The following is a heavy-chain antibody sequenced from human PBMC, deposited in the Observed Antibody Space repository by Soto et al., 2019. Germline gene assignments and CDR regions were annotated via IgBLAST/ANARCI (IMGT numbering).Heavy chain of an antibody. J-gene: IGHJ5*01. CDR3: ARGRYCLTGRCFPNWFDS. V-gene: IGHV4-30-4*01. Sequence: PSETLSLTCSVSGDSISNLDYFWAWIRQPPGQALEYIGYIYKSATTYYNPSFESRVAISVDTSKSQFSLNVTSVTAADTAVYFCARGRYCLTGRCFPNWFDSWGQLALVTVSS. CDR1: GDSISNLDYF. CDR2: IYKSATT. D-gene: IGHD7-27*01.